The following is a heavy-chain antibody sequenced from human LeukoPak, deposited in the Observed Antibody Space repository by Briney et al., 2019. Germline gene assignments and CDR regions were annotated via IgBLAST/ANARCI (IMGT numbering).Heavy chain of an antibody. D-gene: IGHD3-22*01. Sequence: GGSLRLSCAASGFTFSSYAMSWVRQAPGKGLEWVSYISSSGSTIYYADSVKGRFTISRGNAKNSLYLQMNSLRAEDTAVYYCARVLHKRNYDSTTYYGYWGQGTLVTVSS. CDR3: ARVLHKRNYDSTTYYGY. J-gene: IGHJ4*02. CDR1: GFTFSSYA. V-gene: IGHV3-48*01. CDR2: ISSSGSTI.